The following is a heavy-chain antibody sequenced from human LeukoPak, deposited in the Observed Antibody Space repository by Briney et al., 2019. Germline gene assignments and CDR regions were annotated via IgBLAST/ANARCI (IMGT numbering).Heavy chain of an antibody. CDR1: GFTFSSYG. CDR2: ISYDGNNK. D-gene: IGHD6-19*01. J-gene: IGHJ4*02. Sequence: GRSLRLSCAASGFTFSSYGMHWVRQAPGKGLKWVAVISYDGNNKYYADSVKGRFTISRDNAKNSLYLQMNSLRAEDTALYYCAKVGSGWYIGDYFDYWGQGTLVTVSS. CDR3: AKVGSGWYIGDYFDY. V-gene: IGHV3-30*18.